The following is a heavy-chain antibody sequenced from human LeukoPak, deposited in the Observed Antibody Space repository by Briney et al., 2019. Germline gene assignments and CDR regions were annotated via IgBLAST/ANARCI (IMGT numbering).Heavy chain of an antibody. CDR3: ARGTKSTFDV. J-gene: IGHJ3*01. CDR1: GDSVSSNSVA. D-gene: IGHD1-7*01. V-gene: IGHV6-1*01. Sequence: SQTLSLTCAISGDSVSSNSVAWNWLRQSPSRGLEWLGRAYSRSRGGRDYAISARSRINIDTDTSRNRFSLQLSSVTPEDTAVYYCARGTKSTFDVWGQGTMVTVSS. CDR2: AYSRSRGGR.